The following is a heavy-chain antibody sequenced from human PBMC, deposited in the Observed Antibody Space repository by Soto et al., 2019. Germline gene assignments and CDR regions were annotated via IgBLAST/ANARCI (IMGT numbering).Heavy chain of an antibody. Sequence: QVQLVQSGAEVKKPGSSVKVSCKASGGTFSSYTISWVRQAPGQGLEWMGRIIPILGIANYAQKFQGRVTITADKTTSTAYMELSSLRSEDTAVYYCARGIEVVVAADIQGMDVWGQGTTVTVSS. CDR2: IIPILGIA. V-gene: IGHV1-69*02. CDR1: GGTFSSYT. D-gene: IGHD2-15*01. CDR3: ARGIEVVVAADIQGMDV. J-gene: IGHJ6*02.